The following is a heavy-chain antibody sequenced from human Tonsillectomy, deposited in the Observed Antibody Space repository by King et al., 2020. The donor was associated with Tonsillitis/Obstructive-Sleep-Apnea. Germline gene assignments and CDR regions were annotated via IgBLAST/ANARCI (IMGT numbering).Heavy chain of an antibody. CDR3: APGLGKGDIDY. D-gene: IGHD5-12*01. V-gene: IGHV3-15*01. J-gene: IGHJ4*02. CDR2: IKRKIEGEAT. Sequence: VQLVESGGGLVKPGGSLRLPCAASGFTFSNVWMTWVRQAPGKGLEWVGRIKRKIEGEATDYAAPVKGRFTISRDDSKNTLYLHMNSLKIEDTATYYCAPGLGKGDIDYWGQGTLVTVSS. CDR1: GFTFSNVW.